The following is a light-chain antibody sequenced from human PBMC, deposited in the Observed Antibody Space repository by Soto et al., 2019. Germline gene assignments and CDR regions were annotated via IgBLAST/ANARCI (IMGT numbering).Light chain of an antibody. CDR3: SSYASSSSYV. CDR2: EIN. V-gene: IGLV2-8*01. CDR1: SSDVGAYDY. Sequence: QSVLTQPPSASGSPGQSVTISCTGTSSDVGAYDYVSWYQQHPGKAPKLMIYEINKRPSGVPDRFSGSKSGNTASLTVSGLQAEDEADYYCSSYASSSSYVFGGGTKVTVL. J-gene: IGLJ1*01.